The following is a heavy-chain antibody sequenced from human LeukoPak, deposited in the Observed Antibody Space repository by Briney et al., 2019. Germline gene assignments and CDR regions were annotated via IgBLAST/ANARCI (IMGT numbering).Heavy chain of an antibody. V-gene: IGHV4-59*05. CDR3: ARPTTGPATQGYDS. J-gene: IGHJ4*02. Sequence: SETLSLTCTVSGGSISSYFWSWIRQPAGKGLEWIGSIYYRGNTYHNPSLKSRVTISVDPSKNQFSLSVISVTAADTAVYFCARPTTGPATQGYDSWGQGILVTVAS. D-gene: IGHD1-1*01. CDR1: GGSISSYF. CDR2: IYYRGNT.